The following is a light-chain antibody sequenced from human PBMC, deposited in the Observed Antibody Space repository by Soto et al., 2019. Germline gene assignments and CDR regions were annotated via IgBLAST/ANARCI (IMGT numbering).Light chain of an antibody. CDR3: QQYDNLPFT. CDR2: DAS. J-gene: IGKJ3*01. CDR1: QDISNF. Sequence: DIQMTQSPSSLSASIGDRVSITCQASQDISNFLNWYQQKPGKPPKLLIFDASDLQTGVPSRFSRSGSGTYFTFTISSLQPEDVATYFCQQYDNLPFTFGPGTKVDVK. V-gene: IGKV1-33*01.